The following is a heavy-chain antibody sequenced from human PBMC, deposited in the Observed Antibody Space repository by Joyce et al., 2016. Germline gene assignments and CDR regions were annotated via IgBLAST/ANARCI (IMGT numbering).Heavy chain of an antibody. Sequence: EVQLVESGGGLVQPGGSLRLSCPASGFTVSSNYMTWVRQAPGKGLGWVSVIYSGGRTYYADSVKGRFTLSRDNTKNTLYLQMNSVRSEDTAVYYCASLDLDSSGWDGRFDYWGQGTLVTVSS. CDR3: ASLDLDSSGWDGRFDY. CDR1: GFTVSSNY. J-gene: IGHJ4*02. V-gene: IGHV3-66*02. D-gene: IGHD6-19*01. CDR2: IYSGGRT.